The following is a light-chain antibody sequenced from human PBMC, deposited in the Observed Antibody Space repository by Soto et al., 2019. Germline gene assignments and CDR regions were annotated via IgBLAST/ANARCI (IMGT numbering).Light chain of an antibody. CDR2: GAS. Sequence: EIVLTPSPGTLSLSPVYRATLSCMASQSVHSNLAWFQQHPGQAPRLLIYGASSRATGIPVRFSGSGSGTEFTLTISSLQPEDFAVYYCQQHTDWPWGTFGGGTMVDIK. J-gene: IGKJ4*01. CDR3: QQHTDWPWGT. CDR1: QSVHSN. V-gene: IGKV3-15*01.